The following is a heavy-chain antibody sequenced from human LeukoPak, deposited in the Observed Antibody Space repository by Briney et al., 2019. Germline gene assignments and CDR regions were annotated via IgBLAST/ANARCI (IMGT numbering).Heavy chain of an antibody. D-gene: IGHD3-16*01. CDR3: ARHPDSVAGFDS. CDR1: GASISGSY. Sequence: PSETLSLTCAVSGASISGSYWSWLRQPPGEPLEWIAYMYCSVITTSGPSLKRRVPMSLDTSKNQSSVRLRSVTAADTAVYYCARHPDSVAGFDSWGQGALVSVSS. CDR2: MYCSVIT. J-gene: IGHJ4*02. V-gene: IGHV4-59*08.